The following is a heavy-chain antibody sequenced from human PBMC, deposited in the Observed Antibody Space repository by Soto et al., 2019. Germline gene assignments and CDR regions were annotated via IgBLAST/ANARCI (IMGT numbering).Heavy chain of an antibody. CDR1: GGSIGRYY. CDR3: ARRVVTMVRGADNWFDP. CDR2: IYYSGST. Sequence: SETLSLTCTVSGGSIGRYYWTWIRQPPGKGLKWIGYIYYSGSTNYNPSLKSRVTISVDTSKNQFSLKLSSVTAADTAVYYCARRVVTMVRGADNWFDPWGQGTLVTVS. V-gene: IGHV4-59*08. D-gene: IGHD3-10*01. J-gene: IGHJ5*02.